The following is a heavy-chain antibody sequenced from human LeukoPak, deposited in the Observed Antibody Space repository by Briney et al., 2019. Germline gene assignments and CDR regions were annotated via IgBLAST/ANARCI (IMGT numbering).Heavy chain of an antibody. CDR1: GFTFSSYS. CDR3: ARRGIGGSDEYYFDY. Sequence: PGGSLRLSCAASGFTFSSYSMNWVRQAPGKGLEWVSYISSSSSTIYYADSVKSRFTISRDNAKNSLYLQMNSLRAEDTAVYYCARRGIGGSDEYYFDYWGQGTLVTVSS. V-gene: IGHV3-48*04. D-gene: IGHD6-25*01. CDR2: ISSSSSTI. J-gene: IGHJ4*02.